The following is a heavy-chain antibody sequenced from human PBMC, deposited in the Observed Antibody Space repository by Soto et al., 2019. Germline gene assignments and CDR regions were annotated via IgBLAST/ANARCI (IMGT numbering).Heavy chain of an antibody. J-gene: IGHJ4*02. CDR2: IWYDGSNK. CDR1: GFTFSSYG. V-gene: IGHV3-33*01. CDR3: ARDLETYYYGSGSPPPFDY. Sequence: GGSLRLSCAASGFTFSSYGMHWVRQAPGKGLEWVAVIWYDGSNKYYADSVKGRFTISRDNSKNTLYLQMNSLRAEDTAVYYCARDLETYYYGSGSPPPFDYWGQGTLVTVSS. D-gene: IGHD3-10*01.